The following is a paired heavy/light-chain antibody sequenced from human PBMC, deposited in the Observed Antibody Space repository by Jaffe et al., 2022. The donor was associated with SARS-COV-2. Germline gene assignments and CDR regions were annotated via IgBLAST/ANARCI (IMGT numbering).Heavy chain of an antibody. CDR3: ARRFEWRLSFDQ. CDR2: ITKSGNT. D-gene: IGHD3-9*01. V-gene: IGHV3-23*05. J-gene: IGHJ4*02. Sequence: EVQLLESGGGLMRPGGSLRLSCAASGFTFSNYAMSWLRQAPGQGPEWVSTITKSGNTFYADSVKGRFTISRDNSNSALYLQMNGLRVDDTAIYYCARRFEWRLSFDQWGQGSQVSVSS. CDR1: GFTFSNYA.
Light chain of an antibody. V-gene: IGKV1-39*01. CDR2: DAS. Sequence: DIQMTQSPSSLSASVGDRVTITCRASQIITDYLNWYQHKPGTAPKLLIYDASNLQSGVPSRFSGSGSGTHFTLTISSLQPEDFATYYCQQGFSQPYTFGRGTKLEIK. CDR3: QQGFSQPYT. CDR1: QIITDY. J-gene: IGKJ2*01.